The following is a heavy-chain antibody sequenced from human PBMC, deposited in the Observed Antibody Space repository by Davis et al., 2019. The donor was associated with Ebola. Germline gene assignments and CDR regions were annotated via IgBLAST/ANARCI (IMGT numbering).Heavy chain of an antibody. J-gene: IGHJ5*02. CDR1: GFTFSSYG. V-gene: IGHV3-30*03. CDR2: ISNDGSNK. Sequence: GGSLRLSCAASGFTFSSYGMHWVRQAPGKGLEWVAVISNDGSNKYYADPVKGRFTISRDNSKNTLYLQMNSLRAEDTAVYYCATFEVGTSWGQGVLVTVSS. CDR3: ATFEVGTS. D-gene: IGHD3-3*01.